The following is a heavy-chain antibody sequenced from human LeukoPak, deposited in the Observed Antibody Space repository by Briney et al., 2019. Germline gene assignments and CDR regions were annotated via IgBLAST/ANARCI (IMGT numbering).Heavy chain of an antibody. V-gene: IGHV4-4*07. CDR1: GGSISSYY. CDR2: IYTSEST. J-gene: IGHJ3*02. Sequence: PSETLSLTCTVSGGSISSYYWSWIRQPAGKGLEWIGRIYTSESTNYNPSLKSRVTMSVDTSKNQFSLKLSSVTAADTAVYYCARDLFGDLRSDDAFDIWGQGTMVTVSS. CDR3: ARDLFGDLRSDDAFDI. D-gene: IGHD4-17*01.